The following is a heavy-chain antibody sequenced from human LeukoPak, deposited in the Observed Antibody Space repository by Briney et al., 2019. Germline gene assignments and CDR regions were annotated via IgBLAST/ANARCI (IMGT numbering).Heavy chain of an antibody. D-gene: IGHD5-24*01. J-gene: IGHJ2*01. CDR1: GGSISSYY. Sequence: SETLSLTCTVSGGSISSYYWSWIRQPPGKGLEWIGYIYYSGSTNYNPSLKSRVTISVDTSKNQFSLKLSSVTAADTAVYYCARGSRDGYSPAWYFDLWGRGTLVTVSS. V-gene: IGHV4-59*01. CDR2: IYYSGST. CDR3: ARGSRDGYSPAWYFDL.